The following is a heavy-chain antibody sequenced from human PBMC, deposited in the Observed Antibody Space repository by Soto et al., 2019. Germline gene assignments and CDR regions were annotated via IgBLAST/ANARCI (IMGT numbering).Heavy chain of an antibody. J-gene: IGHJ5*02. Sequence: LRLSCAASGFTFSSYAMHWVRQAPGKGLEWVAVISYDGSNKYYADSVKGRFTISRDNSKNTLYLQMNSLRAEDTAVYYCAREGAASNGVQNWFGPWGQGTMGTVSS. V-gene: IGHV3-30-3*01. CDR1: GFTFSSYA. CDR2: ISYDGSNK. D-gene: IGHD2-8*01. CDR3: AREGAASNGVQNWFGP.